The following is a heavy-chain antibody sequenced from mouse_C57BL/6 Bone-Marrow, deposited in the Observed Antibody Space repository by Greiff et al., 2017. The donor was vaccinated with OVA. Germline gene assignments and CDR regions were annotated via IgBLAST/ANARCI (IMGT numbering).Heavy chain of an antibody. CDR2: IYTGDGDT. Sequence: QVQLQQSGPELVKPGASVKISCKASGYAFSSSWMNWVKQRPGKGLEWIGRIYTGDGDTNYNGKFKGKATLTADKSSSTAYMQLSSLTSEDSAVYFCARLRTTAYYFDYWGQGTTLTVSS. D-gene: IGHD1-2*01. CDR1: GYAFSSSW. CDR3: ARLRTTAYYFDY. V-gene: IGHV1-82*01. J-gene: IGHJ2*01.